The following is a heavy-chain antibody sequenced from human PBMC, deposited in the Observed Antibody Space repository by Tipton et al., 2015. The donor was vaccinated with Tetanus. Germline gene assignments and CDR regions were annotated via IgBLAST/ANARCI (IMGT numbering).Heavy chain of an antibody. CDR3: ARMYSTSSPFDH. Sequence: QLVQSGAEVKKPGESLKISCKGSGYSFTHYWIGWVRQMPGKGLEWMGIIYPGDSESKYSPPFQGQVTFSADKSISTAYLQWSSLKASDTAMYFCARMYSTSSPFDHWGQGTLVAVSS. D-gene: IGHD6-6*01. CDR1: GYSFTHYW. CDR2: IYPGDSES. V-gene: IGHV5-51*01. J-gene: IGHJ4*02.